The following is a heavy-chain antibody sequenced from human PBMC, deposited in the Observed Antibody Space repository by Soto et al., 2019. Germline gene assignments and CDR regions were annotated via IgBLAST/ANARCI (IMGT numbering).Heavy chain of an antibody. CDR3: ARRDSGGFYRFFDP. J-gene: IGHJ5*02. CDR2: TGSGTGPG. D-gene: IGHD2-15*01. Sequence: ASVKVSCKASGGSLSTNPISWVRQAPGQGLEGMGGTGSGTGPGNHAQKFQGRLTVTADKSTSTVYMELTNLSSEDTAVYYCARRDSGGFYRFFDPWGQGTLVTVSS. V-gene: IGHV1-69*06. CDR1: GGSLSTNP.